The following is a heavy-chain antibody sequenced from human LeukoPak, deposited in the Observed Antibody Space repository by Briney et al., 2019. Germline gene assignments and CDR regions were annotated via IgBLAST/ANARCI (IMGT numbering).Heavy chain of an antibody. CDR3: AKGPYYDILTGKLRRGYFDY. V-gene: IGHV3-23*01. J-gene: IGHJ4*02. Sequence: PGGSLRLSCAASGFTFSSYAMSWVRQAPGKGLEWVSGISGSGGSTYHADSAKGRFTISRDNSKNTLYLQMNSLRAEDTAVYYCAKGPYYDILTGKLRRGYFDYWGQGTLVTVSS. CDR1: GFTFSSYA. CDR2: ISGSGGST. D-gene: IGHD3-9*01.